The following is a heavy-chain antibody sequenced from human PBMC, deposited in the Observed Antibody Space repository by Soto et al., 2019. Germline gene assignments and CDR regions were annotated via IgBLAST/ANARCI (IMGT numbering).Heavy chain of an antibody. Sequence: SETLSLTSAVAGDSITSLYHLAWIRQPPGRVLEWVGYIYYSGSTYYNPSLKSRVTISVDTSKNQFSLKLSSVTAADTAVYYCARGPTYCSGGSCYRWFDPWGQGTLVTVSS. V-gene: IGHV4-59*01. D-gene: IGHD2-15*01. J-gene: IGHJ5*02. CDR3: ARGPTYCSGGSCYRWFDP. CDR2: IYYSGST. CDR1: GDSITSLYH.